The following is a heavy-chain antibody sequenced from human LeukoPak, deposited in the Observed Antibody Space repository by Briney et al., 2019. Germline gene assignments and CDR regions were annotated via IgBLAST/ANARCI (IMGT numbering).Heavy chain of an antibody. Sequence: SQTLSLTCTVSGGSISSGSYYWSWIRQPAGKGLEWIGRIYTSGSTNYNPSLKSRFTISVDTSKNQFSLKLSSVTAADTAVYYCAREGYSGSYEDYWGQGTLVTVSS. CDR2: IYTSGST. J-gene: IGHJ4*02. D-gene: IGHD1-26*01. V-gene: IGHV4-61*02. CDR1: GGSISSGSYY. CDR3: AREGYSGSYEDY.